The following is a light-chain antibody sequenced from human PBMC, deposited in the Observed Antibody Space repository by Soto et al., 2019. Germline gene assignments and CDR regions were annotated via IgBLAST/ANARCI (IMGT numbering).Light chain of an antibody. J-gene: IGKJ5*01. V-gene: IGKV3-15*01. Sequence: VMTQSPGTLSVSLGARATLSCRASQSVSIHLAWYQQKPGQAPRLLIYDTSTRATGIPARFSGSGSGTEYILTISSLQSEDFAVYYGQQYSNWPPITFGQGTRLEI. CDR3: QQYSNWPPIT. CDR1: QSVSIH. CDR2: DTS.